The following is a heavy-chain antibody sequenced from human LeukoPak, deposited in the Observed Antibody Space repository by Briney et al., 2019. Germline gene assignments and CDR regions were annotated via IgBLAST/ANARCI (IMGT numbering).Heavy chain of an antibody. CDR1: GGSISSSIYY. CDR3: ARDYYGSGLY. Sequence: SETLSLTCTVSGGSISSSIYYWGWIRQPPGKGLEWIGSIYYSGSSYYNPSLKSRVTISVDTSKNQYSLKLSSVTAADTAVYYCARDYYGSGLYWGQGTLDTVSS. D-gene: IGHD3-10*01. CDR2: IYYSGSS. V-gene: IGHV4-39*07. J-gene: IGHJ4*02.